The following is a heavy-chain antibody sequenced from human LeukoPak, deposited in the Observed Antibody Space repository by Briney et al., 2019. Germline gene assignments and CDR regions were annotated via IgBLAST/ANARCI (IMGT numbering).Heavy chain of an antibody. D-gene: IGHD3-22*01. J-gene: IGHJ4*02. CDR3: ATVEREYFDTSGYFDY. V-gene: IGHV1-24*01. CDR2: FDPEDGET. CDR1: GYTLTEYS. Sequence: EASVKVSCKISGYTLTEYSMHWVRQPPGKGLEWIGGFDPEDGETVYAQKFQDRVTMTEDTSTDTAYMDLTSLRSEDTAVYYCATVEREYFDTSGYFDYWGQGTLVTVSS.